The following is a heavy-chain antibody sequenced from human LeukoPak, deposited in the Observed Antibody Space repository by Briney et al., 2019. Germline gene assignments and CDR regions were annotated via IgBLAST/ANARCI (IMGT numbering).Heavy chain of an antibody. D-gene: IGHD3-3*01. Sequence: SETLSLTCTVSGGSISSYYWNWIRQPPGKGLEWVRYIYYSGSTNYNPSLQSRVTISIDTSKNQFSLKLSSVTAADTAVYYCARLVLRFLGFDYWGQGTLVTVSS. CDR3: ARLVLRFLGFDY. J-gene: IGHJ4*02. V-gene: IGHV4-59*08. CDR1: GGSISSYY. CDR2: IYYSGST.